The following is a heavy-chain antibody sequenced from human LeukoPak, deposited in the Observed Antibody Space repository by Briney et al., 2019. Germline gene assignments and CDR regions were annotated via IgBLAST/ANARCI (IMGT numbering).Heavy chain of an antibody. J-gene: IGHJ4*02. CDR2: IYPGDSDT. CDR3: VLAGSGSYYFDH. V-gene: IGHV5-51*01. D-gene: IGHD3-10*01. CDR1: GYRFTNYW. Sequence: GESQKISCKGFGYRFTNYWIGWVRQMPGKGLEWMGIIYPGDSDTRYSPSFQGQVTISADKSINTAYLQWSSLKASDTAMYYCVLAGSGSYYFDHWGQGILVTVSS.